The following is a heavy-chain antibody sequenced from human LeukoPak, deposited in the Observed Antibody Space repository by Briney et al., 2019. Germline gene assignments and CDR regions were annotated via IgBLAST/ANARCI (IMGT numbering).Heavy chain of an antibody. CDR2: IYYSGST. CDR3: ARQSSSPYYYFDF. Sequence: PSETLSLTCTVSGGSISSSSYYWGWIRQPPGKGLEWFGSIYYSGSTYYNPSPKSRVTISADTSKNQFSLKLTSVTAADTAVYYCARQSSSPYYYFDFWGQGTLVTVSS. J-gene: IGHJ4*02. CDR1: GGSISSSSYY. V-gene: IGHV4-39*01. D-gene: IGHD6-6*01.